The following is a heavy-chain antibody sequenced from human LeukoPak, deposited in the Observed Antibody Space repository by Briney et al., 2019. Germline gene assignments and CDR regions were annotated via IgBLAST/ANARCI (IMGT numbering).Heavy chain of an antibody. CDR2: IYYSGST. CDR1: GGSGSSSSYY. CDR3: ARDGLYYAPSSYAFDI. Sequence: PSETLSLTCTVSGGSGSSSSYYWGWIREPPGKGLEWIGSIYYSGSTYYNPSLKSRVTISVDTSKNQFSLKPSSVTAADTAVYYCARDGLYYAPSSYAFDIWGQGTMVTVSS. V-gene: IGHV4-39*02. J-gene: IGHJ3*02. D-gene: IGHD2-2*01.